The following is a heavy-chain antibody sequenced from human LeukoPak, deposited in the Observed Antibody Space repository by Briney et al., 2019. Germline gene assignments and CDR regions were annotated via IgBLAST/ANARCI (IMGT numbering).Heavy chain of an antibody. CDR1: GYTFTGYY. CDR2: INPNSGGT. Sequence: GASVKVSCKASGYTFTGYYMHWVRQAPGQGLEWMGWINPNSGGTNYAQKFQGRVTMTRDTSISTAYMELSRLRSDDTAVYYCAREGSASPWIQLWLQGGFDYWGQGTLVTVSS. D-gene: IGHD5-18*01. CDR3: AREGSASPWIQLWLQGGFDY. V-gene: IGHV1-2*02. J-gene: IGHJ4*02.